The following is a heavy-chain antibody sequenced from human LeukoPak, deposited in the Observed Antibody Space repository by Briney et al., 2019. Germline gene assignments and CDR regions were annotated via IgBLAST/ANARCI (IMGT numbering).Heavy chain of an antibody. Sequence: PGGSLRLSCAASGITFSNYAMTWVRQAPGKGLEWVSVISDSGGITSYADSVKGRFTISRDNSKNTLYLQMNSLRAEDTAVYYCAKHIVVGYNWFDPWGQGTLVTVSS. CDR3: AKHIVVGYNWFDP. CDR2: ISDSGGIT. D-gene: IGHD2-15*01. V-gene: IGHV3-23*01. J-gene: IGHJ5*02. CDR1: GITFSNYA.